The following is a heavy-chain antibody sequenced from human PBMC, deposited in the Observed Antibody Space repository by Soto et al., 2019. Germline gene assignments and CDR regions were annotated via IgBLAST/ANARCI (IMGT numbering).Heavy chain of an antibody. CDR3: ARHGYNYGGGYFDY. CDR1: GFTFSSYG. D-gene: IGHD5-18*01. Sequence: GGSLRLSCAASGFTFSSYGMHWVRQAPGKGLEWVAVIWYDGSNKYYADSVKGRFTISRDNSKNTVYLQMNSLRAEDTAVYYCARHGYNYGGGYFDYWGQGTLVTVSS. J-gene: IGHJ4*02. V-gene: IGHV3-33*01. CDR2: IWYDGSNK.